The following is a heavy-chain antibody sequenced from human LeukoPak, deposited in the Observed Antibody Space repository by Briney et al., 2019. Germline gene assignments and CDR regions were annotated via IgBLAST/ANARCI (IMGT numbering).Heavy chain of an antibody. Sequence: GGSLRLSCAASGFTFSSYSMNWVRQAPGKGLEWVSYISSSSSTIYYADSVKGRFTISRDNAKNSLYLQMNSLRDKDTAVYYCARVWGIAAAGGEIEYWGQGILVTVSS. CDR3: ARVWGIAAAGGEIEY. CDR1: GFTFSSYS. J-gene: IGHJ4*02. CDR2: ISSSSSTI. V-gene: IGHV3-48*02. D-gene: IGHD6-13*01.